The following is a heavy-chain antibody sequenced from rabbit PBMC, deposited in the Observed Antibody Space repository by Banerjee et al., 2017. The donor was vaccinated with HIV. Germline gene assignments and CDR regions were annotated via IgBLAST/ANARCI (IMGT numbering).Heavy chain of an antibody. J-gene: IGHJ4*01. D-gene: IGHD2-1*01. Sequence: EWIGCIVAGSSGSTYSASWAKGRFTISKTSSTTVTLQMTSLTAADTATYFCAREDRNTADYYFKLWGPGTLVTVS. V-gene: IGHV1S40*01. CDR3: AREDRNTADYYFKL. CDR2: IVAGSSGST.